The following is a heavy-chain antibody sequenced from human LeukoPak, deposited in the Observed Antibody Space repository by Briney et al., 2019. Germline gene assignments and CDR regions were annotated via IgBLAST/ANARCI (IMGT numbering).Heavy chain of an antibody. D-gene: IGHD3-9*01. CDR1: GGSISSYY. V-gene: IGHV4-59*08. J-gene: IGHJ4*02. CDR3: SRIRFFNWSPDY. CDR2: IYYSGST. Sequence: SETLSLTCTVSGGSISSYYWSWIRQPPGKGLEWIGYIYYSGSTNYNPSLKSRVTMSVDTSKNQFSLKLSSVTAADTALYYCSRIRFFNWSPDYWGQGTLVTVSS.